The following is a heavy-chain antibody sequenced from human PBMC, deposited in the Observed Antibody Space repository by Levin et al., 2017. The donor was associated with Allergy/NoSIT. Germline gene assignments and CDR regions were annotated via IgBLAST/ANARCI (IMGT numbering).Heavy chain of an antibody. CDR3: ARDRMGIAARPFGWYY. D-gene: IGHD6-6*01. J-gene: IGHJ4*02. V-gene: IGHV1-3*01. CDR1: GYTFTSYA. Sequence: ASVKVSCKASGYTFTSYAMHWVRQAPGQRLEWMGWINAGNGNTKYSQKFQGRVTITRDTSASTAYMELSSLRSEDTAVYYCARDRMGIAARPFGWYYWGQGTLVTVSS. CDR2: INAGNGNT.